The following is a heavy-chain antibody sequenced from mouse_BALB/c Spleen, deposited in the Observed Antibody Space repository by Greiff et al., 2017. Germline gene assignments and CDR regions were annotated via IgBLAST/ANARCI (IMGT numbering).Heavy chain of an antibody. CDR2: INPSTGYT. V-gene: IGHV1-7*01. CDR3: ARSGGFSPFDY. D-gene: IGHD1-1*02. Sequence: VQLHQSGAELAKPGASVKMSCKASGYTFTSYWMHWVKQRPGQGLEWIGYINPSTGYTEYNQKFKDKATLTADKSSSTAYMQLSSLTSEDSAVYYCARSGGFSPFDYWGQGTTLTVSS. J-gene: IGHJ2*01. CDR1: GYTFTSYW.